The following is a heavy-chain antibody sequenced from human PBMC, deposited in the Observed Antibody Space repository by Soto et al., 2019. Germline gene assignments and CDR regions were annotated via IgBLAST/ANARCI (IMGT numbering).Heavy chain of an antibody. Sequence: GASVKVSCKASGGTFSSYAISWVRQAPGQGLEWMGGIIPIFGTANYAQKFQGRVTITADESTSTAYMELSSLRSEDTAVYYCARADGRQQLGGRYYGMDVWGQGTTVTVSS. CDR3: ARADGRQQLGGRYYGMDV. CDR2: IIPIFGTA. D-gene: IGHD6-13*01. CDR1: GGTFSSYA. J-gene: IGHJ6*02. V-gene: IGHV1-69*13.